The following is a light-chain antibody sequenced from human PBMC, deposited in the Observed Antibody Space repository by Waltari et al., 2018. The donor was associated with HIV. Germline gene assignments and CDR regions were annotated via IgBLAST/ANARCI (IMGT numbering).Light chain of an antibody. Sequence: DIQMTQSPYSLSASIGDRVTISCRASQDIKNELGWYQQRPGKAPRRLIYTASILQSGVPSRFSGRGSGTEFTLTISNLQSEDFATYFCLQHNSLPLTFGGGTKVEI. CDR1: QDIKNE. CDR3: LQHNSLPLT. J-gene: IGKJ4*01. V-gene: IGKV1-17*02. CDR2: TAS.